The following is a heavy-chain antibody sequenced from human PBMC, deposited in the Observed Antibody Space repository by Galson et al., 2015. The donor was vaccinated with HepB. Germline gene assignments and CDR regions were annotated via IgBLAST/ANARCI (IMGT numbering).Heavy chain of an antibody. J-gene: IGHJ4*02. D-gene: IGHD3-22*01. CDR2: ISWDGGST. Sequence: SLRLSCAASGFTFDDYTMHWVRQAPGKGLEWVSLISWDGGSTYYADSVKGRFTISRDNSKNSLYLQMNSLRTEDTALYYCARSGSGYYSAPPDYWGQGTLVTVSS. CDR1: GFTFDDYT. V-gene: IGHV3-43*01. CDR3: ARSGSGYYSAPPDY.